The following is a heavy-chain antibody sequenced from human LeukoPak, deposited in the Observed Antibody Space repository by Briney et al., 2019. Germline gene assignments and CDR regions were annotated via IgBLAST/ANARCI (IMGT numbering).Heavy chain of an antibody. CDR3: ARALLATYDY. J-gene: IGHJ4*02. CDR1: GGSISSYY. Sequence: SETLSLTCTVSGGSISSYYWSWIRQPPGKGLEWIGYIYYSGSTNYNPSLKSRVTISVDTSKNQFSLKLSSVTAADMAVYYCARALLATYDYWGQGTLVTVSS. V-gene: IGHV4-59*01. CDR2: IYYSGST. D-gene: IGHD2/OR15-2a*01.